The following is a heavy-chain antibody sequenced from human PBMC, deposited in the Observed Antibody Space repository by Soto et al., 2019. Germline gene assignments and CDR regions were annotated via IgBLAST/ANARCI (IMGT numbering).Heavy chain of an antibody. J-gene: IGHJ5*02. V-gene: IGHV1-3*01. D-gene: IGHD6-13*01. Sequence: ASVKVSCKASGYTFTSYGIHWVRQAPGQRLEWMGGINAANGYTKYSAKFQGRVTITRDTSASTAYMELISLRSEDTAVYYCVRRHVSATGIDWFDPWGQGTLVTVSS. CDR3: VRRHVSATGIDWFDP. CDR1: GYTFTSYG. CDR2: INAANGYT.